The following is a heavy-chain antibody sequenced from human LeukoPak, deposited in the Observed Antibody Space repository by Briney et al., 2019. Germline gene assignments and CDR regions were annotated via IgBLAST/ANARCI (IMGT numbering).Heavy chain of an antibody. V-gene: IGHV3-7*03. D-gene: IGHD2-15*01. CDR3: AKAPVTTCSGAYCYPFDY. CDR1: GFTFSSYW. Sequence: GGSLRLSCAASGFTFSSYWMSWVRQAPGKGLEWVANIKQDGSEKYYVDSVKGRFTISRDSSKDTLYLQMNSLRAEDAAVYYCAKAPVTTCSGAYCYPFDYWGQGTLVTVSS. CDR2: IKQDGSEK. J-gene: IGHJ4*02.